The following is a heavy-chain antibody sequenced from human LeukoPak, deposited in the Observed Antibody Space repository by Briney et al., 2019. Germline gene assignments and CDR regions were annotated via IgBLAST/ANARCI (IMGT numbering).Heavy chain of an antibody. Sequence: SQTLSLTCTVSGGSISSGSYYWTWIRQPAGKGLKWIGRICTSGSTNHNPSLKSRVTISLDTSKNQFSLKLISVTAADTAVYFCARERTDTSMDYWGQGTLVTVSS. J-gene: IGHJ4*02. CDR3: ARERTDTSMDY. CDR2: ICTSGST. CDR1: GGSISSGSYY. D-gene: IGHD5-18*01. V-gene: IGHV4-61*02.